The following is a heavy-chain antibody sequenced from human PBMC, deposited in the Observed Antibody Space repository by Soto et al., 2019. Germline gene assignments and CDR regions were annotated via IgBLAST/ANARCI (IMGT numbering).Heavy chain of an antibody. CDR2: INPSGGST. CDR1: GYTFSSYY. V-gene: IGHV1-46*01. J-gene: IGHJ4*02. D-gene: IGHD2-2*01. Sequence: QVQLVQSGAEVKKPGASVKLSCKASGYTFSSYYMHWVRQAPGQGLEWMGIINPSGGSTSYAQKFQGRVTMTRDTSTSTVYMELGSLRSEDTAVYYCARDFVLVPSAWYYFDNWGQGTLVTVSS. CDR3: ARDFVLVPSAWYYFDN.